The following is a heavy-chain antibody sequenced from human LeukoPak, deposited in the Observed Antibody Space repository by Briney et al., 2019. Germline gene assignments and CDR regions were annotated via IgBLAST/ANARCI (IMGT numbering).Heavy chain of an antibody. D-gene: IGHD5-24*01. J-gene: IGHJ6*02. CDR3: AAEIYYYYGMDV. Sequence: GSLRLSCAASGFTFSSYWMHWVRQAPGKGLVWVSRINSDGSSTSYADSVKGRFTISRDNAKNSLYLQMNSLRAEDTAVYYCAAEIYYYYGMDVWGQGTTVTVSS. CDR1: GFTFSSYW. CDR2: INSDGSST. V-gene: IGHV3-74*01.